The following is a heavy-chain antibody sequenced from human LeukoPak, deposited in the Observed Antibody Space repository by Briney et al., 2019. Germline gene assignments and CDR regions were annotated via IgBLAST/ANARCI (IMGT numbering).Heavy chain of an antibody. D-gene: IGHD4-17*01. CDR1: GFTFSSYA. CDR3: AKVLTYYGDYGGFDY. V-gene: IGHV3-23*01. CDR2: SSGRGGST. J-gene: IGHJ4*02. Sequence: GGSLRLSCAASGFTFSSYAMSWVRQAPGKGLEWISASSGRGGSTYYADSVKGRFTVSRDNAKNTLYLQMNSLRAEDTAVYYYAKVLTYYGDYGGFDYWGQGTLVTVSS.